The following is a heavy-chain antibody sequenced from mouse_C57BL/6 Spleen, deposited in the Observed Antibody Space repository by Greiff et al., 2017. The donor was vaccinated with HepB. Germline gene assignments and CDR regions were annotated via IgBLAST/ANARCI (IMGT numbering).Heavy chain of an antibody. CDR1: GFNIKDDY. J-gene: IGHJ3*01. V-gene: IGHV14-4*01. D-gene: IGHD4-1*01. CDR3: TTERTGTFAY. CDR2: IDPENGDT. Sequence: VQLQQSGAELVRPGASVKLSCTASGFNIKDDYTHWVKQRPEQGLEWIGWIDPENGDTEYASKFQGKATITADTSSNTAYLQLSSLTSEDTAVYYCTTERTGTFAYWGQGTLVTVSA.